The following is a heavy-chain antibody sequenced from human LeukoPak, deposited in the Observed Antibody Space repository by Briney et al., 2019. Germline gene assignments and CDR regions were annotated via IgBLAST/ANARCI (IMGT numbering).Heavy chain of an antibody. CDR1: GGSISSYY. CDR3: ARASWDGDYRRHYGMDV. Sequence: SETLSLTCTVSGGSISSYYWSWIRQPPGKGLEWIGYIYTSGSTNYNPSLKSRVTISVDTSKNQFSLKLSSVTAADTAVYYCARASWDGDYRRHYGMDVWGQGTTVTVSS. J-gene: IGHJ6*02. D-gene: IGHD4-17*01. CDR2: IYTSGST. V-gene: IGHV4-4*09.